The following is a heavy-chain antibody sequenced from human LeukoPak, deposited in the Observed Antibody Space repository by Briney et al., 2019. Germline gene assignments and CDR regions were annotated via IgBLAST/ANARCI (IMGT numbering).Heavy chain of an antibody. CDR1: GYSISTGYN. CDR2: ISHSGST. D-gene: IGHD3-10*01. CDR3: ARGYYGSGSYYKGNYFDY. J-gene: IGHJ4*02. Sequence: PPETLSLTCAVSGYSISTGYNWGWIRQSPGKGLEWIGSISHSGSTYYNPSLKSRVTISLDTSNNEFSLSLSSVTAADTALYFCARGYYGSGSYYKGNYFDYWGQGTLVTVSS. V-gene: IGHV4-38-2*01.